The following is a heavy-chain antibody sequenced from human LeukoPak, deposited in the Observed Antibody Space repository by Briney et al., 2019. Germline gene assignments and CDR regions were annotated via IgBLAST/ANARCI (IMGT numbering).Heavy chain of an antibody. D-gene: IGHD3-22*01. CDR3: ARQGVYYYDSSGYPDY. Sequence: PSETLSLTCTVSGGSISSSSYYWGWTRQPPGKGLEWIGSIYYSGSTYYNPSLKSRVTISVDTSKNQFSLKLSSVTAADTAVYYCARQGVYYYDSSGYPDYWGQGTLVTVSS. J-gene: IGHJ4*02. CDR2: IYYSGST. V-gene: IGHV4-39*01. CDR1: GGSISSSSYY.